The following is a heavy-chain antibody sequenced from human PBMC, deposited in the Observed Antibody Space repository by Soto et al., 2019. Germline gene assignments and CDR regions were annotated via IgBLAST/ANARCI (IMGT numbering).Heavy chain of an antibody. CDR2: IIPSFGTA. CDR3: ARVYYYDSSGYPHGGAFDI. D-gene: IGHD3-22*01. V-gene: IGHV1-69*01. CDR1: GGTFSSYA. Sequence: QVQLVQSGADVKKPGSSVKVSCKASGGTFSSYAISWVRQAPGQGLEWMGGIIPSFGTANYAQKFQGRVTITADESTSTAYMELSSLRSEDTAVYYCARVYYYDSSGYPHGGAFDIWGQGTMVTVS. J-gene: IGHJ3*02.